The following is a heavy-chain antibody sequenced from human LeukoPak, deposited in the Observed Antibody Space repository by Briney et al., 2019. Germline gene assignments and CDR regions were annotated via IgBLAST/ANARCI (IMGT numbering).Heavy chain of an antibody. D-gene: IGHD3-22*01. V-gene: IGHV5-51*01. J-gene: IGHJ4*02. Sequence: GESLKISCKGSGYSFTSYWIGWVRQMPGKGLEWMGIIYPGDSDTRYSPSFQGQVTISADKSISTAYLQWSSLKASDTAMYYCVRLSFITDYYDSSGYYFFGYWGQGTLVTVSS. CDR3: VRLSFITDYYDSSGYYFFGY. CDR2: IYPGDSDT. CDR1: GYSFTSYW.